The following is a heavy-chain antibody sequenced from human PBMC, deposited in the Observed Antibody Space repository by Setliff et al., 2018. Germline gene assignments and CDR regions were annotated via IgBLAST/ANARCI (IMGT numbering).Heavy chain of an antibody. J-gene: IGHJ3*02. Sequence: ASVKVSCKASGYTFTSHYMHWVRQAPGLGLEWMGTINPSSGRTSYAQKFQGRVTMTRETSTSTVYMDMSSLRSEDTAVYYCARDVLPYHDEGAFDIWGQGTMVTVSS. V-gene: IGHV1-46*01. CDR1: GYTFTSHY. D-gene: IGHD3-3*01. CDR3: ARDVLPYHDEGAFDI. CDR2: INPSSGRT.